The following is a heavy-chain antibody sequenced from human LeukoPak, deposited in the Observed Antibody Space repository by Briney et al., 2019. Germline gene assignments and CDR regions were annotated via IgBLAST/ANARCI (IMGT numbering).Heavy chain of an antibody. Sequence: GGSLRLSCVVSGFSVSNNYIIWVRQAPGNGLERVSVIYGDGRTSHSASVRGRFTISRNNSKNIVSLQMNNLRAEDTAVYYCARGRGLGVVSPYFDYWGQGTLVTVSS. D-gene: IGHD3-3*01. V-gene: IGHV3-53*01. CDR2: IYGDGRT. CDR1: GFSVSNNY. J-gene: IGHJ4*02. CDR3: ARGRGLGVVSPYFDY.